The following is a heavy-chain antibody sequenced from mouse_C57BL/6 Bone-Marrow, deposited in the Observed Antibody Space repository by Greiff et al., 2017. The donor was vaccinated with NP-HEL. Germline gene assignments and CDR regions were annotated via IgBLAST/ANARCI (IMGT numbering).Heavy chain of an antibody. V-gene: IGHV1-64*01. CDR1: GYTFTSYW. CDR2: IHPNSGST. J-gene: IGHJ2*01. D-gene: IGHD1-1*01. Sequence: QVQLKQPGAELVKPGASVKLSCKASGYTFTSYWMHWVKQRPGQGLEWIGMIHPNSGSTNYNEKFKSKATLTVDKSSSTAYMQLSSLTSEDSAVYYCARDYGSSYEGDYWGQGTTLTVSS. CDR3: ARDYGSSYEGDY.